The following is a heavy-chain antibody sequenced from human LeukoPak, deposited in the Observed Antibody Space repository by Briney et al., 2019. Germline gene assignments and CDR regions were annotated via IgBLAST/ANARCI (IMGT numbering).Heavy chain of an antibody. V-gene: IGHV3-21*01. J-gene: IGHJ4*02. D-gene: IGHD1-26*01. CDR1: GFSLSTFW. CDR3: ARRGYHDYSGFDY. CDR2: ISGSSDDI. Sequence: GGSLRLSCAASGFSLSTFWMNWVRQAPGKGLEWVSSISGSSDDIYYADSVKGRFTISRDNSKNSLYLQMKRLRAEDTALYYCARRGYHDYSGFDYWGQGTLVTVSS.